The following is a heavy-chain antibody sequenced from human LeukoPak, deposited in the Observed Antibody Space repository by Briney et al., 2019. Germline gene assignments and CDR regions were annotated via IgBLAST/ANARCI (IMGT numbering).Heavy chain of an antibody. J-gene: IGHJ4*02. D-gene: IGHD2-15*01. CDR3: AKGTKLAVAANNYFDY. CDR1: GFTFSSYP. V-gene: IGHV3-23*01. Sequence: GGPLRLSCAASGFTFSSYPMSWVRQAPGKGLEWVSGISDSGDSTYYADSVKGRFSISRDNSKNTLYLQTNSLRAEDTAAYYCAKGTKLAVAANNYFDYWGQGTLLTVSS. CDR2: ISDSGDST.